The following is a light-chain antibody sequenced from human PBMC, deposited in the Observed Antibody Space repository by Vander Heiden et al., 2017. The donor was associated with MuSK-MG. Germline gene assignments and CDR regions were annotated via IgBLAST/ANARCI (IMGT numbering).Light chain of an antibody. CDR3: CSYAGSHTVL. CDR1: TSDIGTYNF. J-gene: IGLJ2*01. CDR2: DVS. V-gene: IGLV2-11*01. Sequence: QSALTQPRSVSGSPGQSVTISCTGTTSDIGTYNFVSWYQQPPGKAPKLMIYDVSKRPSGVPERFSGSKSGITASLTISGLQAEDEADYYCCSYAGSHTVLFGGGSRLTVL.